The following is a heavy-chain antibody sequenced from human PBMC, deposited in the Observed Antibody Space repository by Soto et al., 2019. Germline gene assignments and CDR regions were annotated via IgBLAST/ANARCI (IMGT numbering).Heavy chain of an antibody. V-gene: IGHV1-3*01. CDR2: INAGNGNT. D-gene: IGHD3-16*01. CDR3: ARVSPFRVRPAFDI. Sequence: QVQLVQSGAEVKKPGASVKVSCKASGYTFTSYAMHWVRQAPGQRLEWMGWINAGNGNTKYSQKFQGRVTITRDTSASTANMELISLRSEDTAVYYCARVSPFRVRPAFDIWGQGTMVTVSS. CDR1: GYTFTSYA. J-gene: IGHJ3*02.